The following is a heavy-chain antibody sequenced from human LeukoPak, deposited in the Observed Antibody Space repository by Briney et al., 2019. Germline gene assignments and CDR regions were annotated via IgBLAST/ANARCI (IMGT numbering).Heavy chain of an antibody. J-gene: IGHJ4*02. D-gene: IGHD6-25*01. V-gene: IGHV3-53*01. Sequence: GGTLRLSCAASGFTVSSNHMSWVRQAPGKGLEWVSVIYSGGSTYYADSVKGRFTISRDNSKNTLYLQMNSLRAEDTALYYCARDNSRHYFDYWGQGTLVTVSS. CDR2: IYSGGST. CDR3: ARDNSRHYFDY. CDR1: GFTVSSNH.